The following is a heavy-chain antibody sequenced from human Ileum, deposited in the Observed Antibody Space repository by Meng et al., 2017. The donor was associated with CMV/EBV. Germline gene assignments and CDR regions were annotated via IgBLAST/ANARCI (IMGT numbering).Heavy chain of an antibody. V-gene: IGHV4-30-4*08. CDR2: IYYSGSP. CDR3: VRQVVAASFDY. Sequence: VHLREAAPRLVEPSQTLSLTCTVSGGSITSGNYYWSWIRQPPGRGLEWIGYIYYSGSPYYKPSLKSRVTISLDTSKNQFSLNLRSVTATDSAVYYCVRQVVAASFDYWGQGALVTVSS. J-gene: IGHJ4*02. D-gene: IGHD2-15*01. CDR1: GGSITSGNYY.